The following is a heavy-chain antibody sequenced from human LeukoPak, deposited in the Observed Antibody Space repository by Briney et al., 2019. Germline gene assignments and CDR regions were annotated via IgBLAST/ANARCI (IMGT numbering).Heavy chain of an antibody. CDR2: IYYSGST. J-gene: IGHJ4*02. Sequence: PSETLSLTCTVSGGSISSGGYYWSWIRQHPGKGLEWIGYIYYSGSTYYNPSLKSRVTISVDTSKNQFSLKLSSVTAADTAVYYCARDLVDQGVGIDYWGQGTLVTVSS. CDR1: GGSISSGGYY. CDR3: ARDLVDQGVGIDY. D-gene: IGHD3-16*01. V-gene: IGHV4-31*03.